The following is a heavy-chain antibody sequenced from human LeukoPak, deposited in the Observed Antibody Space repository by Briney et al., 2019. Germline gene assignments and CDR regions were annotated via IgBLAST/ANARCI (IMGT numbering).Heavy chain of an antibody. J-gene: IGHJ4*02. D-gene: IGHD4-23*01. CDR1: GFTFSSYE. Sequence: PGGSLRLSCAASGFTFSSYEMNWVRQAPGKGLEWVSYISSSGSTIYYADSVKGRFTISRDNSKNTLYLQMSSLRAEDTAVYYCAKGGGYYFDCWGQGTLVTVSS. CDR2: ISSSGSTI. CDR3: AKGGGYYFDC. V-gene: IGHV3-48*03.